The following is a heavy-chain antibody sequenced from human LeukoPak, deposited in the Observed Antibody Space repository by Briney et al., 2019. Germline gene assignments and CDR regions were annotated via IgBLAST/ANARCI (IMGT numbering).Heavy chain of an antibody. J-gene: IGHJ4*02. D-gene: IGHD1-14*01. CDR2: IDRSSTYI. Sequence: MPGGSLRLSCAASGFTFSTYSMNWVRQAPGKGLEWVSSIDRSSTYIYYADSVKGRFTISRDNARNSLYLQMNSLRAEDTAVYYCARDWYGQADYWGQGNLVTVSS. CDR3: ARDWYGQADY. V-gene: IGHV3-21*03. CDR1: GFTFSTYS.